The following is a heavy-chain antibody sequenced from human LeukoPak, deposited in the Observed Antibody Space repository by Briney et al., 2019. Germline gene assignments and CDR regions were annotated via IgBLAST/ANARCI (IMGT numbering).Heavy chain of an antibody. Sequence: GASVKVSCKASGYTFIAYYVHWVRQAPGQGLEWMGWINPNSGGTDYAQKFQGRVTMTRDTSISIAYMELSSLTSDDTAVYFCARNRGGSYFIYWGQGTLVTVSS. V-gene: IGHV1-2*02. CDR1: GYTFIAYY. J-gene: IGHJ4*02. D-gene: IGHD1-26*01. CDR3: ARNRGGSYFIY. CDR2: INPNSGGT.